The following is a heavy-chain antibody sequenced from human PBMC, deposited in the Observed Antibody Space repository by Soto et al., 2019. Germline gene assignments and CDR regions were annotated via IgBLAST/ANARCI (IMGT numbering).Heavy chain of an antibody. J-gene: IGHJ6*02. CDR2: ISAYNGNT. V-gene: IGHV1-18*01. Sequence: ASVKVSCKASGYTFTSYGISWVRQAPGQGLEKKGWISAYNGNTNYAQKLQGRVTMTTDTSTSTAYMELRSLRSDDTAVYYCARETYGSGSYPLGYYYYGMDVWGQGTTVTVSS. D-gene: IGHD3-10*01. CDR1: GYTFTSYG. CDR3: ARETYGSGSYPLGYYYYGMDV.